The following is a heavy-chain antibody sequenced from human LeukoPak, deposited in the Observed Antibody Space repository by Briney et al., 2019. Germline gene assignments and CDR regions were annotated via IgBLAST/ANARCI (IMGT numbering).Heavy chain of an antibody. V-gene: IGHV1-69*06. J-gene: IGHJ2*01. CDR3: ARFAAAIPRWYFDL. CDR1: GGIITNYA. D-gene: IGHD2-2*01. CDR2: IIPIFGTS. Sequence: SVTVSCKTSGGIITNYAISWVRQAPGQGLEWVGVIIPIFGTSNYAQRFQGRVTITADKSTNTTYMELSSLRAEDTAVYLCARFAAAIPRWYFDLWGRGTLVTVSS.